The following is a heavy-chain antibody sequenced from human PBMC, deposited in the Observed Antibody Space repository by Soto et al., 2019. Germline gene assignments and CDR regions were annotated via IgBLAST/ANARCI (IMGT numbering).Heavy chain of an antibody. V-gene: IGHV4-30-4*01. Sequence: PSETLSLTCTVSGGSISSGDYYWSWIRQPPGKGLEWIGYIYYSGSAYYNPSLKSRITISVDTSKNQFSLILTSVTAADTAVYYCARDGSGSYYSGHFDFWGQGTLVTVSS. CDR3: ARDGSGSYYSGHFDF. CDR1: GGSISSGDYY. D-gene: IGHD1-26*01. J-gene: IGHJ4*02. CDR2: IYYSGSA.